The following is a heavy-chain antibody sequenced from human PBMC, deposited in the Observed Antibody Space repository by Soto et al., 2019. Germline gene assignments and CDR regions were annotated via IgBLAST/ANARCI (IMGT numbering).Heavy chain of an antibody. V-gene: IGHV1-69*13. J-gene: IGHJ4*02. CDR1: GCTFSSYP. Sequence: ASVKVSCKASGCTFSSYPLSWVRQAPGQGLEWMGQIIPIFGIVKSAQKFQGRVSITADESTGTGYMELSSLKSEDTAVYYCARPRTTATTKGYDYWGQGTLVTVSS. CDR3: ARPRTTATTKGYDY. CDR2: IIPIFGIV. D-gene: IGHD1-1*01.